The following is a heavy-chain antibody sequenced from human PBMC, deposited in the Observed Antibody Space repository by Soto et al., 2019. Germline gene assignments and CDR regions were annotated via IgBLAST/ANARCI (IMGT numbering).Heavy chain of an antibody. D-gene: IGHD2-2*01. Sequence: SETLSVTCTVSGGSISSYYWSWIRQPPGKGLEWIGYIYYSGSTNYNPSLKSRVTISVDTSKNQFSLKLSSVTAADTAVYYCARRLTGWGYCSSTSCLYNWSDSRGQGLPVTVSS. CDR2: IYYSGST. V-gene: IGHV4-59*08. CDR3: ARRLTGWGYCSSTSCLYNWSDS. J-gene: IGHJ5*01. CDR1: GGSISSYY.